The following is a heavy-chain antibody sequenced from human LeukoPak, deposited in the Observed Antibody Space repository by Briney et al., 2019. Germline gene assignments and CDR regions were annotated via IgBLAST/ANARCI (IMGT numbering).Heavy chain of an antibody. V-gene: IGHV3-13*01. CDR2: IDTTGYT. CDR3: AKDGDTMSGTYYYDMDV. CDR1: GFTFSNYD. Sequence: GGSLRLSCAASGFTFSNYDMHWVRQATGKGLEWVSAIDTTGYTYYPASVKGRFTISRDNSKNTLYLQMNSLRGEDTAVYYCAKDGDTMSGTYYYDMDVWGKGTTVTIS. D-gene: IGHD1-26*01. J-gene: IGHJ6*03.